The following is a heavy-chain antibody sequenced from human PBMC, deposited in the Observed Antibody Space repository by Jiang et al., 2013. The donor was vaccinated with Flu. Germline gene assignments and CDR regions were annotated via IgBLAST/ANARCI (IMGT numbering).Heavy chain of an antibody. V-gene: IGHV2-70*04. CDR3: ARTYYGDSVYFDY. J-gene: IGHJ4*02. CDR1: VLTQHSWHA. D-gene: IGHD4-17*01. CDR2: IDWDDXK. Sequence: TLTWHLLWVLTQHSWHACELDPSGPHGKAPEWLARIDWDDXKHYSPFLKTRLTISKDTSKRQVVLTMTNMDPVDTATYYCARTYYGDSVYFDYWGQGALVTVSS.